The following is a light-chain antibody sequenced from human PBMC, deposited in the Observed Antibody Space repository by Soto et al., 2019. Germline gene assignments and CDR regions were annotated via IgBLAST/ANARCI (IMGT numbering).Light chain of an antibody. CDR3: QQYESSPRT. V-gene: IGKV3-20*01. CDR2: HTS. CDR1: QSVSSY. Sequence: IVLTQSPATLSLSPGERATLSCRASQSVSSYLAWYQQRPGQAPRLLVYHTSNRATGIPDRFSASGSGTDFTLTISRLEPEDFAVYYCQQYESSPRTFGQGTKVDIK. J-gene: IGKJ1*01.